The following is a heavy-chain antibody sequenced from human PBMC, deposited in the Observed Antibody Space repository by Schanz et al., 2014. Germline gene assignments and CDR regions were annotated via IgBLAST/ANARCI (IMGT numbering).Heavy chain of an antibody. D-gene: IGHD6-19*01. Sequence: EVQLVESGGGLVRPGGSLRLSCSGFTVSAYSANWVRQARGEGLEWVSLISGRGDRTHYADSVKGWFTITRDNSRKTLRLQMNSLRADDAALYFSERDDGRDGCNLAFDVWGQGTLVTVSS. V-gene: IGHV3-23*04. CDR2: ISGRGDRT. CDR1: GFTVSAYS. J-gene: IGHJ4*03. CDR3: ERDDGRDGCNLAFDV.